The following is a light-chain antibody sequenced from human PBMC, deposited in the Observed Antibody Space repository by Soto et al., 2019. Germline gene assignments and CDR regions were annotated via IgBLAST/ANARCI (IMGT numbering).Light chain of an antibody. Sequence: EIVMTQSPPTLSLSPGERATLSCRASQSVSNNLAWYQKKPGQAPRLLIYGAATRATGIPARFSGSGSGTEFTLTISSLQFEDFAVYYCQQYNNWWTFGQGTKVEIK. CDR2: GAA. J-gene: IGKJ1*01. CDR3: QQYNNWWT. CDR1: QSVSNN. V-gene: IGKV3-15*01.